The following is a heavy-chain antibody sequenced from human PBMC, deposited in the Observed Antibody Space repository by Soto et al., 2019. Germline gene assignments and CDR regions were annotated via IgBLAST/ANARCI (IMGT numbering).Heavy chain of an antibody. D-gene: IGHD2-21*02. CDR1: GFTFSTYA. V-gene: IGHV3-23*01. CDR2: ISGSGGST. Sequence: EVQLLESGGGLVQPGGSLRLSCAASGFTFSTYAMSWVRQAPGKGLEWVSTISGSGGSTHYADSVKGRFTISSDNSKNTLYLQMNSLRAEDTAVYYCAKFYGGNFAHTYTIDPWGQGTLVTVSS. J-gene: IGHJ5*02. CDR3: AKFYGGNFAHTYTIDP.